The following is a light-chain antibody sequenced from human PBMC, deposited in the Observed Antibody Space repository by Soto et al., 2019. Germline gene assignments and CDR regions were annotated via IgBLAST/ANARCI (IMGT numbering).Light chain of an antibody. V-gene: IGKV3-11*01. J-gene: IGKJ5*01. CDR2: YVS. CDR3: RERSNWPQIT. Sequence: EIVLTQSPATLSLSPGEGATLSCRASQSVGTYLVWYQQKPGQAPRLLMYYVSNRATGIPARSSGSGSVTDFILTISRLETEDVAVYYCRERSNWPQITFGQGTRMQIK. CDR1: QSVGTY.